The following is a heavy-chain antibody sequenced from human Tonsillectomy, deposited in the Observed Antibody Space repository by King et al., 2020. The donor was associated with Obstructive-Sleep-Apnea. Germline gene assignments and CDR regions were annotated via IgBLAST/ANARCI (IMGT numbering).Heavy chain of an antibody. CDR2: ISSSSGTI. Sequence: VQLVESGGGLVQPGGSLRLSCAASGFTFSSYSMNWVRQAPGKGLEWVSYISSSSGTIYYADSVKGRFTISRDHAKNSLYLQMNILRAEDTAVYYCAGGPRGGDFPAEGMDVWGQGTTVTVSS. CDR3: AGGPRGGDFPAEGMDV. J-gene: IGHJ6*02. CDR1: GFTFSSYS. D-gene: IGHD3-10*01. V-gene: IGHV3-48*04.